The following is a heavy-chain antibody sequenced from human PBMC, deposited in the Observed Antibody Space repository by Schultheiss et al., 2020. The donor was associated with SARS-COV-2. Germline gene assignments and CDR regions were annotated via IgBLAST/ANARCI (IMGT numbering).Heavy chain of an antibody. J-gene: IGHJ4*02. CDR1: GFTFSENY. Sequence: GGSLRLSCAASGFTFSENYMDWVRQAPGKGLEWVGRIRNKANSHTTEYAASVKGRFTISRDDSKSITYLQMNSLRAEDTAVYYCAKVGAAQLGTKRTRNDYWGQGTLVTVSS. CDR3: AKVGAAQLGTKRTRNDY. V-gene: IGHV3-72*01. D-gene: IGHD1-26*01. CDR2: IRNKANSHTT.